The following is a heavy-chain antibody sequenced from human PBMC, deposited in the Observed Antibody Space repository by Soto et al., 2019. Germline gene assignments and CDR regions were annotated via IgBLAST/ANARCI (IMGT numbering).Heavy chain of an antibody. Sequence: SETLSLTCAVSGGFISSGGYSWIWIRQPPGKGLEWIGYIYHSGSTYYNPSLKSRVTISVDRSKNQFSLKLSSVTAADTAVYYCANAGGLGGVAADYWGQGTLVTVSS. D-gene: IGHD6-19*01. CDR2: IYHSGST. V-gene: IGHV4-30-2*01. CDR3: ANAGGLGGVAADY. J-gene: IGHJ4*02. CDR1: GGFISSGGYS.